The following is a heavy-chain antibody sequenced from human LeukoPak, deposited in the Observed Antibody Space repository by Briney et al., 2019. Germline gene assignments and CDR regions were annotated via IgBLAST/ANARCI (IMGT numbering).Heavy chain of an antibody. Sequence: SETLSLTCTVSGYSISTGYYWDWIRQPPGKGLEWIGTFYHGGSTYYNPSLKSRVTISVDTSKNQFSLKLSSVTAADTAVYYCARDGGDPYYYYYMDVWGKGTTVTVSS. CDR3: ARDGGDPYYYYYMDV. D-gene: IGHD2-21*02. J-gene: IGHJ6*03. CDR1: GYSISTGYY. V-gene: IGHV4-38-2*02. CDR2: FYHGGST.